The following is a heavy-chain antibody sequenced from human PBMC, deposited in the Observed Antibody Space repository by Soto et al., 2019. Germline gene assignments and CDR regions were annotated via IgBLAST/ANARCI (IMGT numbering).Heavy chain of an antibody. V-gene: IGHV3-48*03. J-gene: IGHJ3*02. CDR2: ISSSGSTI. CDR1: GFTFRSYE. CDR3: ARQAPPHAFDI. Sequence: GGSLRLSCAASGFTFRSYEMNWVRQAPGKGLEWVSYISSSGSTIYYADSVKGRFTISRDNAKNSLYLQMNSLRADDTAVYYCARQAPPHAFDIWGQGTMVTVSS.